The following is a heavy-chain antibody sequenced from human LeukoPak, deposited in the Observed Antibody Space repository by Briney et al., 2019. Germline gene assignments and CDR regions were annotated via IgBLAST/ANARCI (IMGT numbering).Heavy chain of an antibody. D-gene: IGHD7-27*01. CDR1: GYTFTSYF. CDR2: INPNSGAT. CDR3: PREGDNWGYDDCFDV. V-gene: IGHV1-2*02. Sequence: ASGKVSCKASGYTFTSYFMHWVRQAPGQGLEWMGWINPNSGATNYAQKVQGRGTMTRDTSISTAYLELNSLTSDASAKYSRPREGDNWGYDDCFDVWGQGTMVTVSS. J-gene: IGHJ3*01.